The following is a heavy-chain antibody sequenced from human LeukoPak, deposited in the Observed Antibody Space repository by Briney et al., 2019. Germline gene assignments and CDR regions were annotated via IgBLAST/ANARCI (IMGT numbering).Heavy chain of an antibody. V-gene: IGHV5-51*01. CDR1: GYSFTSYW. CDR2: IYPGDSDT. CDR3: AGYSGYDLSWFDP. D-gene: IGHD5-12*01. Sequence: GESLKISCKGSGYSFTSYWIGWVRQMPGKGLEWMGIIYPGDSDTRYSPSFQGQVTIPADKSISTAYLQWSSLKASDTAMYYCAGYSGYDLSWFDPWGQGTLVTVSS. J-gene: IGHJ5*02.